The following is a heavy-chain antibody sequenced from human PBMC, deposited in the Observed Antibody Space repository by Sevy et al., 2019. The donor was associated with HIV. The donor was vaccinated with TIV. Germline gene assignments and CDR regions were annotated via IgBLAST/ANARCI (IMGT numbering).Heavy chain of an antibody. J-gene: IGHJ4*02. V-gene: IGHV2-70*11. D-gene: IGHD3-10*01. CDR3: ARILASSGAWAPLFDY. CDR2: IDWDDDK. CDR1: GFSLSTSGMC. Sequence: SGPTLVNPTQTLTLTCTFSGFSLSTSGMCVSWIRQPPGKALEWLARIDWDDDKYYSTSLKTRLTISKDTSKNQVVLTMTNMDPVDTATYYCARILASSGAWAPLFDYWGQGTLVTVSS.